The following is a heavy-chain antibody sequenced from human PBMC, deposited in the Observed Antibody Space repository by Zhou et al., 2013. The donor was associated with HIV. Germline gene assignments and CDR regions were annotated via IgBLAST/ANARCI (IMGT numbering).Heavy chain of an antibody. J-gene: IGHJ4*02. Sequence: QVQLVQSGAEVKKPGSSVKVSCEASGGTFSTYSITWVRQAPGQGLEWMGGIIPMFGTSNYAQKFQGRVTISADESTSTAYMELSSLRSEDTAVYYCARNDGDGEFPLGYWGQGTLVTVSS. CDR1: GGTFSTYS. CDR3: ARNDGDGEFPLGY. D-gene: IGHD3-16*01. CDR2: IIPMFGTS. V-gene: IGHV1-69*12.